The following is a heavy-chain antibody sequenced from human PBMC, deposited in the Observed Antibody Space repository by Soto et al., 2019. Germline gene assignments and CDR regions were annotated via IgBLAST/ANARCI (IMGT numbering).Heavy chain of an antibody. CDR3: ARGGLHAFYKDN. J-gene: IGHJ4*02. V-gene: IGHV3-74*01. Sequence: HPGGSLRLSCAASGFPFSNYWMHWVRQAPGEGLVWVSRIDSYGSTTNYADSVKGRFTVSRDNARNTLYLQMNSLRAEETAIYYCARGGLHAFYKDNWGQGILVTVSS. CDR1: GFPFSNYW. D-gene: IGHD3-10*01. CDR2: IDSYGSTT.